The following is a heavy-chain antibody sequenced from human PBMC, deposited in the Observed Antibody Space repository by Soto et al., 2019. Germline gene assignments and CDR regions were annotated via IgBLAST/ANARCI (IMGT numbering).Heavy chain of an antibody. Sequence: PGGSLRLSCAASGFTFSSYGMHWVRQAPGKGLEWVAVISYDGSNKYYADSVKGRFTISRDNSKNTLYLQMNSLRAEDTAVYYCAKLPYDFWSGYPGDYYYYGMDVWGQGTTVTVSS. CDR1: GFTFSSYG. CDR3: AKLPYDFWSGYPGDYYYYGMDV. CDR2: ISYDGSNK. V-gene: IGHV3-30*18. J-gene: IGHJ6*02. D-gene: IGHD3-3*01.